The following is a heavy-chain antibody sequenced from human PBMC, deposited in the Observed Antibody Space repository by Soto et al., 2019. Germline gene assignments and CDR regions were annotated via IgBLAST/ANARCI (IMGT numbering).Heavy chain of an antibody. CDR1: GXALSSAYY. V-gene: IGHV4-38-2*01. D-gene: IGHD5-12*01. CDR3: ARGVATIIRTFDYFDY. Sequence: XTLSLPRAVAGXALSSAYYWGWIRQPPVKGLELIGSIYHSGRTYYKQPLKSPVTISVDTSKNQFYLKLSSVTAAETAVYHCARGVATIIRTFDYFDYWGQGTLVTAPQ. J-gene: IGHJ4*02. CDR2: IYHSGRT.